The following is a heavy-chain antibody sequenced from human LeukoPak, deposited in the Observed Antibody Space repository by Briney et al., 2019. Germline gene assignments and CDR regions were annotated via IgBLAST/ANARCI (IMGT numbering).Heavy chain of an antibody. CDR1: GGSISSYY. D-gene: IGHD4-11*01. V-gene: IGHV4-4*07. J-gene: IGHJ4*02. CDR3: ARAIYSNYVFFDY. Sequence: SETLSLTCTVSGGSISSYYWSWIRQPAGKGLEWIGRVYTSGSTNYNPSLKSRVGMSVDTSKNQFALKLSSVTAADTAVYDCARAIYSNYVFFDYCGQGTLVAVSS. CDR2: VYTSGST.